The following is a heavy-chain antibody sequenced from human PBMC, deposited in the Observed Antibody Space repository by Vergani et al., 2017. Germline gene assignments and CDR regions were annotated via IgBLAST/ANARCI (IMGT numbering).Heavy chain of an antibody. CDR2: ITYEASNV. Sequence: QVVESGGGVVQPGRSLRLSCAGSGFTFSGYGMHWVRQAPGKGLEWVAMITYEASNVEYADSVNGRFTVSRDNSKNTVYLEMNSLRAGDTAVYYCARRIVGVDVFYDAIDIWGQGTKVTVSS. CDR1: GFTFSGYG. CDR3: ARRIVGVDVFYDAIDI. V-gene: IGHV3-30*03. D-gene: IGHD1-26*01. J-gene: IGHJ3*02.